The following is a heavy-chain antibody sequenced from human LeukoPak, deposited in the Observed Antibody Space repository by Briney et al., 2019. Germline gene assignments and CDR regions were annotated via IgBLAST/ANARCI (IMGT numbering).Heavy chain of an antibody. J-gene: IGHJ5*02. CDR1: GGTFSSYA. CDR2: IIHIFGTA. Sequence: GASVKVSCKASGGTFSSYAISWVRQAPGQGLEWMGGIIHIFGTANYAQKFQGRVTITADESTSTAYMELSSLRSEDTAVYYCARAGSGSYRWFDPWGQGTLVTVSS. D-gene: IGHD1-26*01. V-gene: IGHV1-69*01. CDR3: ARAGSGSYRWFDP.